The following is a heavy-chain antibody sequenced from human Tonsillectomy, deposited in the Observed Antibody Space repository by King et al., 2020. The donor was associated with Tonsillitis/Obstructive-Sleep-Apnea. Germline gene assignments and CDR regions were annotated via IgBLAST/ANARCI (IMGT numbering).Heavy chain of an antibody. D-gene: IGHD1-26*01. CDR3: TTWSIVGATPCYYYGMDV. CDR1: GFTFSNAW. J-gene: IGHJ6*02. Sequence: VQLVESGGGLVKPGGSLRLSCAASGFTFSNAWMNWVRQAPGKGLEWVGRIKSKTDGGTTDYAAPVKGRFTISRDDSKNTLYLQMNSLKTEDTAVYYCTTWSIVGATPCYYYGMDVWGQGTTVTVSS. V-gene: IGHV3-15*07. CDR2: IKSKTDGGTT.